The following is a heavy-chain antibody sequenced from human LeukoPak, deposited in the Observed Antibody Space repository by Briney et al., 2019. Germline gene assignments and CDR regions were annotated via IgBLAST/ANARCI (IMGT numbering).Heavy chain of an antibody. CDR3: ARGRGSTSSYFDY. D-gene: IGHD2-2*01. J-gene: IGHJ4*02. CDR1: GFTFNAHA. Sequence: GGSLRLSCAASGFTFNAHAMHWVRQAPGKGLQWVGVVSYDGQTKYYEESVKGRLSISRDNSNYTLFLHMNSLRAEDTAVYYCARGRGSTSSYFDYWGQGTLVTVSS. V-gene: IGHV3-30*01. CDR2: VSYDGQTK.